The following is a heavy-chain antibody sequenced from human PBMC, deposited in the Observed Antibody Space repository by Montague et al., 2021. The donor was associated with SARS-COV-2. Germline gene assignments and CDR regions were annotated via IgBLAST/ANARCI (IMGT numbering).Heavy chain of an antibody. CDR1: GDSISSDNW. Sequence: SETLSLTCAVSGDSISSDNWCWCVRLPSGGGVVGVGEIYHTGSTTYNTPRKSRVILSVNKSWKQFFLKLTTTTAADTAIYYCARKGCGWSYLAYWGQGTLVTVSS. D-gene: IGHD2-15*01. V-gene: IGHV4-4*02. CDR3: ARKGCGWSYLAY. J-gene: IGHJ4*02. CDR2: IYHTGST.